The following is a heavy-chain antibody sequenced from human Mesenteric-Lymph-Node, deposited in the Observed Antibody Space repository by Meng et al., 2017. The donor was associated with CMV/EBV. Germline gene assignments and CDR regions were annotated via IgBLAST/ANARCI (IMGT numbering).Heavy chain of an antibody. Sequence: ASVKVSCKASGYTFTGYYMHWVRQAPGQGLEWMGWINPNSGDTNYAQRFQGRVTMTRDTSINTAYMELSRLRSDDTAMYYCVRDWWTLGYCSSTSCSQENAFGIWGQGTMVTVSS. CDR3: VRDWWTLGYCSSTSCSQENAFGI. V-gene: IGHV1-2*02. CDR2: INPNSGDT. D-gene: IGHD2-2*01. CDR1: GYTFTGYY. J-gene: IGHJ3*02.